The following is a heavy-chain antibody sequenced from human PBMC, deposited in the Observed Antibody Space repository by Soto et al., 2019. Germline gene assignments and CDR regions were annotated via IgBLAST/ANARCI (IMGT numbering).Heavy chain of an antibody. CDR2: IYYSGST. D-gene: IGHD3-9*01. Sequence: SETLSLTCTVSGGSISSYYWSWIRQPPGKGLEWIGYIYYSGSTNYNPSLKSRVTISVDTSKNQFSLKLSSVTAADTAVYYCARTPLRYFDWLSVYYFDYWGQGTLVTVSS. CDR3: ARTPLRYFDWLSVYYFDY. J-gene: IGHJ4*02. CDR1: GGSISSYY. V-gene: IGHV4-59*01.